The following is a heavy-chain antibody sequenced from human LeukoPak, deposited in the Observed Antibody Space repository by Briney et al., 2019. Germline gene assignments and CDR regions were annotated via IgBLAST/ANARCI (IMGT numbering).Heavy chain of an antibody. Sequence: PGGSLRLSCAASGFTFSNAWMSWVRQAPGKGLEWVGRIKSKTDGGTTDYAAPVKGRFTIPRDDSKNTLYLQMNSLKTEDTAVYYCTTEDDYGDYGEGRDYWGQGTLVTVSS. D-gene: IGHD4-17*01. V-gene: IGHV3-15*01. J-gene: IGHJ4*02. CDR3: TTEDDYGDYGEGRDY. CDR2: IKSKTDGGTT. CDR1: GFTFSNAW.